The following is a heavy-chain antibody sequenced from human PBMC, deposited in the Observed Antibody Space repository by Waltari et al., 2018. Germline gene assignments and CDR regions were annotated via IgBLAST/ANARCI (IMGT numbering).Heavy chain of an antibody. CDR3: ARDPQYYDSSGPLDY. CDR2: SSSSSSYI. J-gene: IGHJ4*02. V-gene: IGHV3-21*01. CDR1: GFTFSSYS. D-gene: IGHD3-22*01. Sequence: EVQLVESGGGLVKPGGSLRLSCAASGFTFSSYSMNWVRQAPGKGLEWVSSSSSSSSYIYYADSVKGRFTISRDNAKNSLYLQMNSLRAEDTAVYYCARDPQYYDSSGPLDYWGQGTLVTVSS.